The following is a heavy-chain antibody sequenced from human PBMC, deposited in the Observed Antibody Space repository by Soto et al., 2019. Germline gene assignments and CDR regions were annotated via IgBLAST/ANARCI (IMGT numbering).Heavy chain of an antibody. V-gene: IGHV3-23*01. Sequence: EVQLLESGGGLVQPGGSLRLSCAASGFTFSSYAMSWVRQAPGKGLEWVSAISGSGGSTYYADSVKGRFTISRDNSKNTLYLQRNSLRADDTAVYYCAKIIQYYYDSSGYFDYWGQGTLVTVSS. D-gene: IGHD3-22*01. J-gene: IGHJ4*02. CDR1: GFTFSSYA. CDR2: ISGSGGST. CDR3: AKIIQYYYDSSGYFDY.